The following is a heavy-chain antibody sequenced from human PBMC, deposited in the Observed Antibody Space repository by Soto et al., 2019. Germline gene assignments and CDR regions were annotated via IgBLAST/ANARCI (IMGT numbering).Heavy chain of an antibody. Sequence: GGSLRLSCAASGFTFSSYDMHWVRQATGKGLEWVSAIGTAGDTYYPGSVKGRFTISRENAKNSLYLQMNSLRAGDTAVYYCARVSITKSSGWYTPSWEPAYWYFDLWGRGTLVTVSS. D-gene: IGHD6-19*01. CDR2: IGTAGDT. J-gene: IGHJ2*01. CDR1: GFTFSSYD. V-gene: IGHV3-13*01. CDR3: ARVSITKSSGWYTPSWEPAYWYFDL.